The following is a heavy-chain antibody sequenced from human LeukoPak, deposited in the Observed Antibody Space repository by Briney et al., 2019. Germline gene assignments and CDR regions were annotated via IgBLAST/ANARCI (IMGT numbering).Heavy chain of an antibody. V-gene: IGHV3-23*01. Sequence: GGSLRLSCAASGFTFNTYAMNWVRQAPGKGLEWISSISGSGGSTYYADSVKGRFTISRDNSKNTLYLQMNSLRAEDTAVYYCARRAPYSSSWSFDYWGQGSLVTVSS. CDR3: ARRAPYSSSWSFDY. CDR2: ISGSGGST. CDR1: GFTFNTYA. D-gene: IGHD6-13*01. J-gene: IGHJ4*02.